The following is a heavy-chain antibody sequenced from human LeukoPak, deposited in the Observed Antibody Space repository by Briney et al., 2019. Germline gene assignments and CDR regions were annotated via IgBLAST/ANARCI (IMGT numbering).Heavy chain of an antibody. CDR2: ISWNSGSI. D-gene: IGHD5-12*01. Sequence: PGGSLRLSCAASGFTFDDYAMHWVRQAPGKGLEWVSGISWNSGSIGYADSVKGRFTISRDNAKNSLYLQMNSLSAEDTAVYYCARDPWVGYSDYDQLYYFDYWGQGTLVTVSS. CDR1: GFTFDDYA. CDR3: ARDPWVGYSDYDQLYYFDY. V-gene: IGHV3-9*01. J-gene: IGHJ4*02.